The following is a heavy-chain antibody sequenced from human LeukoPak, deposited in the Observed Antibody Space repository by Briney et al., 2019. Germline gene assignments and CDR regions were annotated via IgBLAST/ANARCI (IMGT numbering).Heavy chain of an antibody. D-gene: IGHD3-3*01. CDR2: IYTSGSI. J-gene: IGHJ4*02. V-gene: IGHV4-61*02. Sequence: SETLSLTCTVSGGSISSGSYYWSWIRQPAGKGLEWIGRIYTSGSINYNPSLKSRVTISVDTSKNQFSLKLSSVTAADTAVYYCARAHYDFWSGPQSSFDYWGQGTLVTVSS. CDR1: GGSISSGSYY. CDR3: ARAHYDFWSGPQSSFDY.